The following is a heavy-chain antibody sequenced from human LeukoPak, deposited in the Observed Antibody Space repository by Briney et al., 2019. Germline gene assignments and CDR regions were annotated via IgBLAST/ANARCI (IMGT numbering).Heavy chain of an antibody. CDR1: GGSFSGYY. J-gene: IGHJ6*02. CDR3: ASRMVQPQYYYYGMDV. Sequence: SETLSLTCAVYGGSFSGYYWGWIRQPPGKGLEWIGSIYYSGSTYYNPSLKSRVTISVDTFKNQFSLKLSSVTAADTAVYYCASRMVQPQYYYYGMDVWGQGTTVTVSS. D-gene: IGHD2-15*01. CDR2: IYYSGST. V-gene: IGHV4-39*01.